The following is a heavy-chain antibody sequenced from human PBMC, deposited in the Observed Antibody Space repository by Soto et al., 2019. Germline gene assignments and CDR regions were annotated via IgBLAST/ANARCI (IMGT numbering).Heavy chain of an antibody. CDR3: AAAPYCSGRSYPGDYYYGITV. J-gene: IGHJ6*02. Sequence: QITLKESGPPLVKPTQTLTLTCTFSGFSLTTSGVAVGWIRQPPGKALEWLALIYWDDSRRFSPSLRSRVTISKDNARNRVVLTMSNMDPEDTATYYCAAAPYCSGRSYPGDYYYGITVWGQGTTVTVSS. CDR1: GFSLTTSGVA. CDR2: IYWDDSR. V-gene: IGHV2-5*02. D-gene: IGHD2-15*01.